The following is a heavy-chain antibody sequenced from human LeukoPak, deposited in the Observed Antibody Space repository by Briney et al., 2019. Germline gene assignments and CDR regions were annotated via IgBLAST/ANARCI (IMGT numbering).Heavy chain of an antibody. CDR3: ATGLRSGMVRGVQGPYNWFDP. D-gene: IGHD3-10*01. CDR2: INAGNGNT. Sequence: ASVKVSCKASGYTFTSYAMHWVRQAPGQRLEWMGWINAGNGNTKYSQKFQGRVTITRDTSASTAYMELSSLRSEDTAVYYCATGLRSGMVRGVQGPYNWFDPWGQGTLVTVSS. J-gene: IGHJ5*02. CDR1: GYTFTSYA. V-gene: IGHV1-3*01.